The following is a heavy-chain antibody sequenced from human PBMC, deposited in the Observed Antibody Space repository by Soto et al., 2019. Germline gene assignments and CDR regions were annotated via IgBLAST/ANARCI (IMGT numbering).Heavy chain of an antibody. CDR1: GFTLSNYG. CDR2: IWYDGTAT. CDR3: ARNVGSSGSSRWFDT. D-gene: IGHD3-10*01. Sequence: QVQLVESGGGVVQPGRSLTLSCVASGFTLSNYGMHWVRQAPGKGLAWVAVIWYDGTATYSADSVKGRFSISRDNAKIELFLQLSSLRAEDTAVYYCARNVGSSGSSRWFDTWGQGTLVTVSS. V-gene: IGHV3-33*01. J-gene: IGHJ5*02.